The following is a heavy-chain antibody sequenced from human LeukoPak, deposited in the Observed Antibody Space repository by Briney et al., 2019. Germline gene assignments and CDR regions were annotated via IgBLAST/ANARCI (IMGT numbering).Heavy chain of an antibody. CDR3: ARDADLGATIIGAFDI. V-gene: IGHV3-7*01. Sequence: GGSLRLSSAASGFTFSRYWMSWVRQAPGKGLEWVANINQDGSEKYYVDSVKGRFTISRDYAKNSLYLQMNSLRAEETAVYYCARDADLGATIIGAFDIWGQGTMATVSS. CDR2: INQDGSEK. J-gene: IGHJ3*02. CDR1: GFTFSRYW. D-gene: IGHD5-24*01.